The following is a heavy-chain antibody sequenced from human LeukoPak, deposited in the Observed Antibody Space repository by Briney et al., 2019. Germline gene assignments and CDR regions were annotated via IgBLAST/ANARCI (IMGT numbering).Heavy chain of an antibody. CDR3: AKDRLVESYAFDI. CDR2: IRYDGSNK. Sequence: GGSLRLSCAASGFTFSSYGMHWVRQAPGKGLEWVAFIRYDGSNKYYADSVKGRFTISRDNSKNTLYLQMNCLRAEDTAVYYCAKDRLVESYAFDIWGQGTMVTVSS. J-gene: IGHJ3*02. V-gene: IGHV3-30*02. CDR1: GFTFSSYG. D-gene: IGHD2-2*01.